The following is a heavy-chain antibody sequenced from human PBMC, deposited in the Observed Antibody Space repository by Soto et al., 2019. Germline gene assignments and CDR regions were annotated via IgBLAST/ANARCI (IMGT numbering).Heavy chain of an antibody. Sequence: SDTLSLTCDVSGASIGIYNYWGWFRQSPGKGLEWIGYIYYSGSTYYNPSLKSRVTISVDTSNIQFSLKLSSVTAADTAVYYCARARGYYYDSSGYNSWYFHYWGQGTLVTVSS. D-gene: IGHD3-22*01. V-gene: IGHV4-31*11. CDR3: ARARGYYYDSSGYNSWYFHY. J-gene: IGHJ4*02. CDR2: IYYSGST. CDR1: GASIGIYNY.